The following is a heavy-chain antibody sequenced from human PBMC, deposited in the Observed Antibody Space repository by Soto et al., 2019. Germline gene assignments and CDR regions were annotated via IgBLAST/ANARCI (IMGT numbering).Heavy chain of an antibody. J-gene: IGHJ4*02. D-gene: IGHD3-16*01. CDR1: GYNFNTYG. CDR3: ARDRDYSHNDADIDY. Sequence: QVQLMQSGAEVRRPGTSMRISCTTSGYNFNTYGIIWVRQAPGQGLEWMGWISGYNGYTKYAQNFEDRVPLSTDPSTSTAFLELRNLRSGDTALYFCARDRDYSHNDADIDYWGQGTLVTVSS. V-gene: IGHV1-18*01. CDR2: ISGYNGYT.